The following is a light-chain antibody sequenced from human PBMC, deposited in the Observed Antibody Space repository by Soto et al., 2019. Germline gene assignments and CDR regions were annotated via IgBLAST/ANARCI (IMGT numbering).Light chain of an antibody. CDR1: SSNIGGGYD. Sequence: QSVLTQPPSVSGAPGQRVTISCTGSSSNIGGGYDVHWYQQVPGTAPKLLIYGNSNRPSGVPDRFSGSKSGTSASLAITGLQAEDEADYYCQSYDSSLGGWVFGGGTQLTVL. J-gene: IGLJ3*02. CDR3: QSYDSSLGGWV. CDR2: GNS. V-gene: IGLV1-40*01.